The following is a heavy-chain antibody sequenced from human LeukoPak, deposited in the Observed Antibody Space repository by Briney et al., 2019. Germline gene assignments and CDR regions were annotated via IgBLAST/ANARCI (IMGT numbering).Heavy chain of an antibody. J-gene: IGHJ4*02. CDR3: ARSEDIVVVPAAKPFDY. D-gene: IGHD2-2*01. Sequence: GASVKVSCKASGGTFSSYAISWVRQAPGQGLEWMGGIIPIFGTANYAQKFQGRVTITADESTSTAYMELSSLRSEDTAVYYCARSEDIVVVPAAKPFDYWGQGTLVTVSS. CDR2: IIPIFGTA. V-gene: IGHV1-69*13. CDR1: GGTFSSYA.